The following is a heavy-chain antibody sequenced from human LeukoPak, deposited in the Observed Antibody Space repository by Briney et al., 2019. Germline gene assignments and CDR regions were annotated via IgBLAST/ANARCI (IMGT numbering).Heavy chain of an antibody. V-gene: IGHV3-21*01. Sequence: GGSLRLSCAASGFTFSSYSMNWVRQAPGKGLEWVSSISSSSSYIYYADSVKGRFTISRDNAKNSLYLQMNSLRAEDTAVYYCARLSTSGSYSLDYWGQGTLVTASS. CDR2: ISSSSSYI. J-gene: IGHJ4*02. CDR3: ARLSTSGSYSLDY. D-gene: IGHD1-26*01. CDR1: GFTFSSYS.